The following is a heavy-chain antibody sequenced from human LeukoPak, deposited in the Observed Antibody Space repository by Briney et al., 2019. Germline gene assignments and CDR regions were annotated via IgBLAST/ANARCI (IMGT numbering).Heavy chain of an antibody. CDR3: ASLAAAGNDY. CDR2: INHSGST. V-gene: IGHV4-34*01. CDR1: GGSFSGYY. Sequence: SETLSLTRAVYGGSFSGYYWSWIRQPPGKGLEWIGEINHSGSTNYNPSLKSRVTISVDTSKNQFSLKLSSVTAADTAVYHCASLAAAGNDYWGQGTLVTVSS. D-gene: IGHD6-13*01. J-gene: IGHJ4*02.